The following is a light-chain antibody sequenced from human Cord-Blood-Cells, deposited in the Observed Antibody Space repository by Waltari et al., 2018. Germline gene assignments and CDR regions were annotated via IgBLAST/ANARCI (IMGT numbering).Light chain of an antibody. CDR2: DVS. CDR3: SSYTSSSTYV. Sequence: QSALTQPAPVSGSPGQSITLSCTGTSSDVGGYNYVSWYQQNPGKAPKLMIYDVSKRRSGVSNRVSGSKSGNTASLTISWLQAEDEADYYCSSYTSSSTYVFGTGTKVTVL. V-gene: IGLV2-14*01. J-gene: IGLJ1*01. CDR1: SSDVGGYNY.